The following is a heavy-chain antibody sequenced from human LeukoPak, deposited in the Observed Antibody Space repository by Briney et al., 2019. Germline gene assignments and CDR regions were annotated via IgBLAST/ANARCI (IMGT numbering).Heavy chain of an antibody. CDR2: IVVGSGNT. D-gene: IGHD2-15*01. V-gene: IGHV1-58*02. Sequence: ASVKVSCKASGFTFTSSAMQWVRQARGQRLEWIGWIVVGSGNTNYAQKFQERVTITRDMSTSTAYMELSSLRSEDTAVYYCAADGVVAHYNWFDPWGQGTLVTVSS. CDR3: AADGVVAHYNWFDP. J-gene: IGHJ5*02. CDR1: GFTFTSSA.